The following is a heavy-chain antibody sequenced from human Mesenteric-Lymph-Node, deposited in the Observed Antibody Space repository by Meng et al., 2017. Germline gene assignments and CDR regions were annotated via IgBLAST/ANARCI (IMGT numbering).Heavy chain of an antibody. V-gene: IGHV4-4*02. CDR1: GSSTSRDSW. Sequence: QESRPGPVKPSAPLSLTHLVSGSSTSRDSWGSCFRQPPGKGLEWIGEVYPRGDTNYNPSLKSRVVISVDRSKNQFSLNLSSVTAADTAVYYCGRDQGRQLINHWGQGTLVTVSS. CDR3: GRDQGRQLINH. J-gene: IGHJ4*02. CDR2: VYPRGDT. D-gene: IGHD1-1*01.